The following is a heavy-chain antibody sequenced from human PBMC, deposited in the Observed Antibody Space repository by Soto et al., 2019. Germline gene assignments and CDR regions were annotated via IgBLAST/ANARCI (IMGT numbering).Heavy chain of an antibody. J-gene: IGHJ6*02. CDR2: IYDSGST. V-gene: IGHV4-39*01. D-gene: IGHD1-26*01. CDR3: VRGGTPPSGYGIAYAMDV. Sequence: QVQLQESGPGLVRPSETLSLTCSVSGVSISGNNYYWGWIHQPPGRGLEWIGNIYDSGSTYYTPSLKSRVTLSVDTSKNQFSLNLKSVTAADTAMYYCVRGGTPPSGYGIAYAMDVWGQGTTVTVSS. CDR1: GVSISGNNYY.